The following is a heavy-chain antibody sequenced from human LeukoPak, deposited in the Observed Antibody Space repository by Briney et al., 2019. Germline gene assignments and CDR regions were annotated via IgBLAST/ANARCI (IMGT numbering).Heavy chain of an antibody. J-gene: IGHJ4*02. Sequence: GGSLRLSCTASGFTFRIYWMSWVRQAPGRGLEWVAMLNEDGSDEYYVDAVKGRFTISRDNAQNSLYLQMNSLRAEDTAVYYCARGRAWIDCWGQGALVTVSS. CDR2: LNEDGSDE. D-gene: IGHD1-26*01. CDR1: GFTFRIYW. V-gene: IGHV3-7*04. CDR3: ARGRAWIDC.